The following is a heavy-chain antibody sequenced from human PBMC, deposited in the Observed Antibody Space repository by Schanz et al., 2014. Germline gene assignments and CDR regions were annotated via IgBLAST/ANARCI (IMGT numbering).Heavy chain of an antibody. CDR2: INPNSGGT. V-gene: IGHV1-2*06. CDR3: AREGTVIRGLSGWFDP. CDR1: GYTFTDYH. D-gene: IGHD3-10*01. Sequence: QVQLVQSGAEVKKPGASVKVSCKSSGYTFTDYHIHWVRQAPGQGLEYMGRINPNSGGTNFAQKFQVSVTMTRDTSISTVYMELSRLRSDDTAVYYCAREGTVIRGLSGWFDPWGQGTLVTVSS. J-gene: IGHJ5*02.